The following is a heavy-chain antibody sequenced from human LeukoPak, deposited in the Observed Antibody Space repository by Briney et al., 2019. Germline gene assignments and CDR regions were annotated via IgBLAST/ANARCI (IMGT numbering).Heavy chain of an antibody. V-gene: IGHV3-30*02. Sequence: GGSLRLSCAASGFTFNNFGMHWVRQAPGKRLEWVSFIGYEGVHKYYADSVKGRFTISKDNSKATLYLQMNSLRPEDTAVYYCAKDLHGGYSSDYWGQGTLVTVFS. CDR2: IGYEGVHK. J-gene: IGHJ4*02. CDR3: AKDLHGGYSSDY. D-gene: IGHD4-23*01. CDR1: GFTFNNFG.